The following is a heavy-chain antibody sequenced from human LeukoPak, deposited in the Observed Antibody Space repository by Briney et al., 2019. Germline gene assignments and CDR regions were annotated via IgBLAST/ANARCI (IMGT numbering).Heavy chain of an antibody. CDR3: AKGYYYGSGSYYTQAQLDY. CDR1: GLTFSSYG. V-gene: IGHV3-33*06. Sequence: QTGGSLRLSCAASGLTFSSYGMHWVRQVPGKGLEWVAVIWYDGSNKYYADSVKGRFTISRDNSKNTLYLQMNSLRAEDTAVYYCAKGYYYGSGSYYTQAQLDYWGQGTLVTVSS. D-gene: IGHD3-10*01. J-gene: IGHJ4*02. CDR2: IWYDGSNK.